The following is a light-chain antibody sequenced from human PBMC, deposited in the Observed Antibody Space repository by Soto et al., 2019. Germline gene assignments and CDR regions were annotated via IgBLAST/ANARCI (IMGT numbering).Light chain of an antibody. Sequence: EIVMTQSPATLSVSPGERATLSCRASQSVTNNLAWYQQKPGQAPRLLIYGASTRATDVPARFSGRGSGTEFTLTISSLQSEDFAVYYCQQYNNWPPSITFGQGTRLEMK. V-gene: IGKV3-15*01. CDR1: QSVTNN. CDR3: QQYNNWPPSIT. J-gene: IGKJ5*01. CDR2: GAS.